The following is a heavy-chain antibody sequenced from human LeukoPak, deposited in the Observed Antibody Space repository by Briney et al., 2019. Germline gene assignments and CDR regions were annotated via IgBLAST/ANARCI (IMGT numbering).Heavy chain of an antibody. D-gene: IGHD3-16*02. CDR3: ARVGYDYVWGSYRVDY. J-gene: IGHJ4*02. CDR2: INPNSGGT. CDR1: GYTFTGYH. V-gene: IGHV1-2*02. Sequence: GASVKVSCKASGYTFTGYHIHWVRQAPGQGLEWMGWINPNSGGTNYAQKFQGRVTMTRDTSISTAYMELSRLRSDDTAVYYCARVGYDYVWGSYRVDYWGQGTLVTVSS.